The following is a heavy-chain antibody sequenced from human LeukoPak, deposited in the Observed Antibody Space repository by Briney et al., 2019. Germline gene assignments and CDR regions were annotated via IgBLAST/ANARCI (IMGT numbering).Heavy chain of an antibody. CDR1: GFTFVSYN. CDR2: ISSSSSLI. V-gene: IGHV3-48*01. Sequence: GGSLRLSCAASGFTFVSYNMNWVRQAPGKGLEWVAYISSSSSLIYYAGSVKGRFTVSRDSAKRSLYLQMNSLRAEDTAVYYCARESSRNWFDPWGQGTLVTVSS. CDR3: ARESSRNWFDP. J-gene: IGHJ5*02. D-gene: IGHD2-2*01.